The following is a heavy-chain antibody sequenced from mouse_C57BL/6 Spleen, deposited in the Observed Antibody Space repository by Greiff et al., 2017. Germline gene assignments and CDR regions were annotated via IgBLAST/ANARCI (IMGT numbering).Heavy chain of an antibody. CDR1: GYSFTGYY. J-gene: IGHJ4*01. CDR3: AKSFYGDYVRAMDY. D-gene: IGHD2-13*01. Sequence: EVQLQQSGPELVKPGASVKISCKASGYSFTGYYMNWVKQSPEKSLEWIGEINPSTGGTTYNQKFKAKATLTVDKSSSTAYMQLKSLTSEESAVYYCAKSFYGDYVRAMDYWGQGTSVTVSS. CDR2: INPSTGGT. V-gene: IGHV1-42*01.